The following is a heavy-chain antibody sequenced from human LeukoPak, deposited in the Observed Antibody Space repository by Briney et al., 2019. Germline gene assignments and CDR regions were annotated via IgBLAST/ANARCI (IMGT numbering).Heavy chain of an antibody. Sequence: GGSLRLSCAASGFTFSSYAMHWVRQAPGKGLEWVAVISYDGSNKYYADSVKGRFTISRDNSKNTLYLQMNSLRAEDTAVYYCARDPIVVVPAAMGYYYYGMDVWGQGTTVTVSS. V-gene: IGHV3-30*04. CDR2: ISYDGSNK. CDR1: GFTFSSYA. CDR3: ARDPIVVVPAAMGYYYYGMDV. D-gene: IGHD2-2*01. J-gene: IGHJ6*02.